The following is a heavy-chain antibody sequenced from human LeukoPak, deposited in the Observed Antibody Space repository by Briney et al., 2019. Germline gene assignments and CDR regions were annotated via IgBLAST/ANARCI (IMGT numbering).Heavy chain of an antibody. J-gene: IGHJ6*03. CDR3: ARPGVELIHGYKLGRYYYYYMDV. CDR1: GFTVSSNY. D-gene: IGHD1-7*01. CDR2: IKQDGSEK. V-gene: IGHV3-7*01. Sequence: PGGSLRLSCAASGFTVSSNYMSWVRQAPGKGLEWVANIKQDGSEKYYVDSVKGRFTISRDNAKNSLYLQMNSLRAEDTAVYYCARPGVELIHGYKLGRYYYYYMDVWGKGTTVTVSS.